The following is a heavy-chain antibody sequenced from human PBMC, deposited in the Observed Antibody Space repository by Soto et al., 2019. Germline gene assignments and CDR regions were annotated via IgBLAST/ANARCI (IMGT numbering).Heavy chain of an antibody. D-gene: IGHD3-10*01. CDR1: GFTFSSYG. V-gene: IGHV3-30*18. CDR3: AKGLGFGDGRVPRIDY. Sequence: QVQLVESGGGVVQPGRSLRLSCAASGFTFSSYGMHWVRQAPGKGLEWVAVISYDGSNKYYADSVKGRFTISRDNSKNTLYLQMNSLRAEDTAVYYCAKGLGFGDGRVPRIDYWGQGTLVTVSS. CDR2: ISYDGSNK. J-gene: IGHJ4*02.